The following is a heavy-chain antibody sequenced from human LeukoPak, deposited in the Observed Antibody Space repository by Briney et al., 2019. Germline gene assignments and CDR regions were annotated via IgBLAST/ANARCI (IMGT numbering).Heavy chain of an antibody. D-gene: IGHD6-19*01. Sequence: SETLSLTCTVSGGSISSYYWSWIRQPAGKGLEWIGRIYTSGSTNYNPSLKSRVTISVDKSKNQFSLQLSSVTAADTAVYYCARGGLLYSSGWGTTLGRYYYYMDVWGKGTTVTVSS. J-gene: IGHJ6*03. V-gene: IGHV4-4*07. CDR2: IYTSGST. CDR1: GGSISSYY. CDR3: ARGGLLYSSGWGTTLGRYYYYMDV.